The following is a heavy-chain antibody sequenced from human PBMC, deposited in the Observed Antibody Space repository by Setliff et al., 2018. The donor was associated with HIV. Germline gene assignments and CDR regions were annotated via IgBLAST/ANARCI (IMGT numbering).Heavy chain of an antibody. V-gene: IGHV4-34*01. D-gene: IGHD3-9*01. J-gene: IGHJ4*02. CDR1: GGSLSGYH. Sequence: SETLSLTCAVYGGSLSGYHWSWIRQTPGKGLEWIGEINHSGSTNYNPSLKSRVIISIDTSKKQFSLKLTSVTAADTATYYCAAPRGMSTILVYWGQGSLVTVSS. CDR3: AAPRGMSTILVY. CDR2: INHSGST.